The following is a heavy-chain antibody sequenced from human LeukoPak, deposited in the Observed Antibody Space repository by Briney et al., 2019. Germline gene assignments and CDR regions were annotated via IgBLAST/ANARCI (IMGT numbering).Heavy chain of an antibody. V-gene: IGHV3-23*01. D-gene: IGHD1-26*01. CDR2: ISSSAHMT. CDR3: AKNPFVFESASYLIDY. Sequence: GGSLRLSCAASGFNFNSYAMGWVRQAPGKGLEWVSGISSSAHMTYYADSVKGRFTISRDNSKRMLFLQMNSLGTEDTAIYYCAKNPFVFESASYLIDYWGQGTLVTVSS. CDR1: GFNFNSYA. J-gene: IGHJ4*02.